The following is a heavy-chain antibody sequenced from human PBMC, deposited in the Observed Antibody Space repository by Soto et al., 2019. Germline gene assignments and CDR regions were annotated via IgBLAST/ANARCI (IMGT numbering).Heavy chain of an antibody. V-gene: IGHV4-61*01. Sequence: SETLSLTCTVSGGSVSSGSYYWSWIRQPPGKGLEWIGYIYYSGSTNYNPSLKSRVTISVDTSKNQFSLKLSSVTAADTAVYYCARDGLELVSNYYGMDVWGQGTTVTVSS. D-gene: IGHD1-7*01. CDR3: ARDGLELVSNYYGMDV. CDR2: IYYSGST. J-gene: IGHJ6*02. CDR1: GGSVSSGSYY.